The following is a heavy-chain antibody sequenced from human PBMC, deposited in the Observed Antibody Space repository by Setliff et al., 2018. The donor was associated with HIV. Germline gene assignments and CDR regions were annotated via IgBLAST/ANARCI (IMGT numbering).Heavy chain of an antibody. CDR2: IYTSGST. D-gene: IGHD2-21*02. J-gene: IGHJ4*02. CDR3: ARGEFYCGTDCYRSSFDY. Sequence: SETLSLTCTVSGGSIRSFFWSWIRQPPGKGLEWIGHIYTSGSTNYNPSLKSRVTMSVDTSKNHFSLRLSSVTAADTAVYYCARGEFYCGTDCYRSSFDYWGQGILVTVSS. CDR1: GGSIRSFF. V-gene: IGHV4-4*08.